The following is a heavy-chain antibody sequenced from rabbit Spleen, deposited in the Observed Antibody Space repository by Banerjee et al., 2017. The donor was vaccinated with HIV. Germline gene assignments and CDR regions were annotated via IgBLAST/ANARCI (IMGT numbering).Heavy chain of an antibody. CDR3: ARLFLGDYYGMDL. V-gene: IGHV1S69*01. D-gene: IGHD4-2*01. CDR2: IESSSDAI. CDR1: GFTISRYA. Sequence: QSVEESGGRLVTPGTPLTLTCTLSGFTISRYAVIWVRQAPGEGLEWIGIIESSSDAIAYASWAKGRFTISKTSTTVDLEITSPTTEDTATYFCARLFLGDYYGMDLWGQGTLVTVS. J-gene: IGHJ6*01.